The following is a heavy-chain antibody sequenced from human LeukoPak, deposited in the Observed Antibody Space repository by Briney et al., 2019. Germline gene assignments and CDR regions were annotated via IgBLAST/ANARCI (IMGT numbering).Heavy chain of an antibody. D-gene: IGHD4-17*01. CDR1: GYTFTSYG. CDR3: ASIYGDYDYDAFDI. V-gene: IGHV1-18*04. J-gene: IGHJ3*02. CDR2: ISAYNGNT. Sequence: GASVKDSCKASGYTFTSYGISWVRQAPGQGLEWMGWISAYNGNTNYAQKLQGRVTMTTDTSTSTAYMELRSLRSDDTAVYYCASIYGDYDYDAFDIWGQGTMVTVSS.